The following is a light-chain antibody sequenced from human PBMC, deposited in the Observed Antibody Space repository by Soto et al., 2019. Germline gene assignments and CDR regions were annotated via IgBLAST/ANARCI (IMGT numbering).Light chain of an antibody. CDR3: LKDYNFPRT. CDR1: QSIGTW. J-gene: IGKJ1*01. CDR2: AAS. Sequence: AIQMTQSPSSLSASVGDRVTITCRASQSIGTWLAWYQHKPGKAPQLXIYAASTLQSGVPQRFSGSGSGTDLSLTINNLQPEDFATYYCLKDYNFPRTCGQGTKVDIK. V-gene: IGKV1-6*01.